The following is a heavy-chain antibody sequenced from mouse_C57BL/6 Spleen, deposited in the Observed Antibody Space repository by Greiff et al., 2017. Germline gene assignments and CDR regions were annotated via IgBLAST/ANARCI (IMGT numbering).Heavy chain of an antibody. CDR3: ARNGYGSSWGYYFDY. V-gene: IGHV1-76*01. CDR1: GYTFTDYY. Sequence: VQLQQSGAELVRPGASVKLSCKASGYTFTDYYINWVKQRPGQGLEWIARIYPGSGNTYYNEKFKGKATLTAEKSSSTAYMQLSSLTSEDSAVYFCARNGYGSSWGYYFDYWGQGTTLTVSS. D-gene: IGHD1-1*01. CDR2: IYPGSGNT. J-gene: IGHJ2*01.